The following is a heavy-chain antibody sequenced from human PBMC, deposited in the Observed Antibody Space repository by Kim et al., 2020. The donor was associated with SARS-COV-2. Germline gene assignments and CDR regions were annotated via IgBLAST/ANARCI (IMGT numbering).Heavy chain of an antibody. D-gene: IGHD3-22*01. V-gene: IGHV1-2*06. J-gene: IGHJ4*02. CDR3: AREEEDNYSGYDYYDSSGPIPFDY. Sequence: ASVKVSCKASGYTFTGYYMHWVRQAPGQGLEWMGRINPNSGGTNYAQKFQGRVTMTRDTPISTAYMELSRLRSDDTAVYYCAREEEDNYSGYDYYDSSGPIPFDYWGQGTLVTVSS. CDR2: INPNSGGT. CDR1: GYTFTGYY.